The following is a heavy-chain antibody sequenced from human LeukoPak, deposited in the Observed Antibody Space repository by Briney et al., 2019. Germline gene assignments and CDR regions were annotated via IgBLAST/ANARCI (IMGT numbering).Heavy chain of an antibody. D-gene: IGHD4-11*01. CDR1: GGSISSGGYY. V-gene: IGHV4-31*03. CDR3: ARVPDYSNKNWFDP. CDR2: IYYSGST. Sequence: SETLSLTCTVSGGSISSGGYYWSWIRQHPGKGLEWIGYIYYSGSTYYNPSLKSRVTISVDTSKNQFSLKLSSVTAADTAVYYCARVPDYSNKNWFDPWGQGTLVTVSS. J-gene: IGHJ5*02.